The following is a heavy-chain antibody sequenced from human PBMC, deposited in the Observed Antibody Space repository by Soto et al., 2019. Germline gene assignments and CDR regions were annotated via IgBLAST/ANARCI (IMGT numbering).Heavy chain of an antibody. CDR1: GDSVSINRSA. Sequence: PSQTLSLTCAISGDSVSINRSACNWIRQSPSRGLEWLGRTYYRSKWYNDYAVSVKSRITINPDTSKNQFSLQLNSVTPEDTAVYYCARDKAYSSGWYYFDYWGQGTLVTVS. CDR2: TYYRSKWYN. D-gene: IGHD6-19*01. CDR3: ARDKAYSSGWYYFDY. J-gene: IGHJ4*02. V-gene: IGHV6-1*01.